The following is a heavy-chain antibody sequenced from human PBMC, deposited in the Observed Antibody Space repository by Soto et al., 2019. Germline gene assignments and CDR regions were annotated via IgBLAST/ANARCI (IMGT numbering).Heavy chain of an antibody. D-gene: IGHD2-8*01. J-gene: IGHJ4*02. CDR2: ISDNSSVI. CDR1: GFTFSTYS. Sequence: GESLKISCAASGFTFSTYSINWVRQAPWKGLEWISYISDNSSVIYYADAVKGRFTISRDNAKNSLYLQMNSLRDEDTAVYYCARDRDAYCSKGICSGPYLEYWGERTLVIVSS. V-gene: IGHV3-48*02. CDR3: ARDRDAYCSKGICSGPYLEY.